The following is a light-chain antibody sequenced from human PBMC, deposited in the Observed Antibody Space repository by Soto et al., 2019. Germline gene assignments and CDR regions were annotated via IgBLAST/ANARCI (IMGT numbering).Light chain of an antibody. Sequence: QYALTQPPSASGSPGQSVTISCTGTSSDVGGYNYVSWYQQHPGKAPKLMIYEVTKRPSGVPDRFSGSKSGNTASLTVSGLQAEDEADYYCSSYAGSNNYVFGIGTKLTVL. CDR2: EVT. V-gene: IGLV2-8*01. J-gene: IGLJ1*01. CDR1: SSDVGGYNY. CDR3: SSYAGSNNYV.